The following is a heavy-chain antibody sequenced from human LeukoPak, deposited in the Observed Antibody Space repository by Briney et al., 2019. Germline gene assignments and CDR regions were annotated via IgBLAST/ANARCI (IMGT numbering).Heavy chain of an antibody. CDR1: GFTFDDYA. J-gene: IGHJ4*02. V-gene: IGHV3-9*03. CDR3: AKATGGIVGATGYFDY. Sequence: PGGSLRLSCATSGFTFDDYAMHWVRQAPGKGLEWVSGISWNSGSIGYADSVKGRFTISRDNAKNSLYLQMNSLRAEDMALYYCAKATGGIVGATGYFDYWGQGTLVTVSS. D-gene: IGHD1-26*01. CDR2: ISWNSGSI.